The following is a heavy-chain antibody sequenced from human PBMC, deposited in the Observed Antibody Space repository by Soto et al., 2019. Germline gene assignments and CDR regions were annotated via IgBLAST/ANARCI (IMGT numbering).Heavy chain of an antibody. D-gene: IGHD3-9*01. Sequence: QVQLQESGPGLVKPSETLSLTCTVSGGSISSYYWSWIRQPPGKGLEWIGYIYYSGSTNYNPSLKGRVTISVDTSKNQFSLKLSSVTAADTAVYYCARHAYYDILTGYPYYFDYWGQGTLVTVSS. CDR2: IYYSGST. CDR1: GGSISSYY. CDR3: ARHAYYDILTGYPYYFDY. J-gene: IGHJ4*02. V-gene: IGHV4-59*08.